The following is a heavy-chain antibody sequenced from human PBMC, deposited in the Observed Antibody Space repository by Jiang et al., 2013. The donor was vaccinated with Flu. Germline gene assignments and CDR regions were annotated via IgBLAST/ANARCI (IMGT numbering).Heavy chain of an antibody. CDR1: GGSISSSSYY. Sequence: GSGLVKPSETLSLTCTVSGGSISSSSYYWGWIRQPPGKGLEWIGSIYYSGSTYYNPSLKSRVTISVDTSKNQFSLKLSSVTAADTAVYYCARVEYSSSWSRRAEYFQHWGQGTLVTVSS. J-gene: IGHJ1*01. CDR3: ARVEYSSSWSRRAEYFQH. CDR2: IYYSGST. D-gene: IGHD6-13*01. V-gene: IGHV4-39*07.